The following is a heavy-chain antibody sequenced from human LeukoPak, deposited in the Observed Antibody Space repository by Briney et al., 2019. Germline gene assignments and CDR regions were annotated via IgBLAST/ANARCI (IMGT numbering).Heavy chain of an antibody. D-gene: IGHD2-15*01. V-gene: IGHV5-51*01. CDR3: ARLYSHGGDY. J-gene: IGHJ4*02. Sequence: WIRQPPGKGLEWMGIIYPGDSDTRYSPSFQGQVTISADKSISTAYLQWSSLKAPDTAMYYCARLYSHGGDYWGQGTLVTVSS. CDR2: IYPGDSDT.